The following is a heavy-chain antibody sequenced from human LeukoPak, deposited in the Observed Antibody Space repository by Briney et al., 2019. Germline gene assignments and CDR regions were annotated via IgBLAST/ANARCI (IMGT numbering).Heavy chain of an antibody. CDR1: GGSISSYY. D-gene: IGHD3-16*01. CDR2: IYYSGST. V-gene: IGHV4-59*01. Sequence: SETLSLTCTVSGGSISSYYWSWIRQPPGKGLEWIGYIYYSGSTNYNPSLKSRVTISVDTSKNQFSLKLSSVTAADTAVYYCARVTSRVLSNYNWFDPWGQGTLVTVSS. J-gene: IGHJ5*02. CDR3: ARVTSRVLSNYNWFDP.